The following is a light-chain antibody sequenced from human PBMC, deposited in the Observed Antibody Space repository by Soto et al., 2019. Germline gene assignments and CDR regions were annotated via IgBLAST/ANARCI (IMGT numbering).Light chain of an antibody. CDR3: SSYAGGNNLI. Sequence: QSALTQPPSASGSPGQSVTISCTGTSGDVGGFDYVSWYQKHPGKAPKLIIYDVTKRPSGVPDRFSGSKSGNTASLTVAGLQAADEADYYCSSYAGGNNLIFGGGTKLTVL. J-gene: IGLJ2*01. CDR2: DVT. CDR1: SGDVGGFDY. V-gene: IGLV2-8*01.